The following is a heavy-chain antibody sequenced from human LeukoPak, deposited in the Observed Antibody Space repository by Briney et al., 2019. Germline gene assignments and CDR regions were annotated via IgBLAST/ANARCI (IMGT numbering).Heavy chain of an antibody. D-gene: IGHD3-10*01. V-gene: IGHV3-30*02. CDR2: MRFDGSNK. CDR3: ARSLTMVRAYDY. CDR1: GFTFSSYA. Sequence: GGSLRLSCAASGFTFSSYAIHWVRQAPGKGLEWVAFMRFDGSNKYYADSVKGRFTISRDNSKNTVYLQMNSLRTEDTAVYYCARSLTMVRAYDYWGQGTLVTVSS. J-gene: IGHJ4*02.